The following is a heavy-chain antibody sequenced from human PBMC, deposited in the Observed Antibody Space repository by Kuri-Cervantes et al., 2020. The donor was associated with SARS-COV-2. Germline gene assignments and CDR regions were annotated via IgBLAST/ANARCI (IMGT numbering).Heavy chain of an antibody. CDR1: GFTFSGHW. CDR3: AKASSVGIPGLYYYYGMDV. Sequence: GESLKISCAASGFTFSGHWIHWVRQAPGRGLVWVPRINPDGSYTNNADSVKGRFTLSRDNAKNMLFLQMNSLRAEDTAVYYCAKASSVGIPGLYYYYGMDVWGQGTTVTVSS. CDR2: INPDGSYT. V-gene: IGHV3-74*01. J-gene: IGHJ6*02. D-gene: IGHD1-14*01.